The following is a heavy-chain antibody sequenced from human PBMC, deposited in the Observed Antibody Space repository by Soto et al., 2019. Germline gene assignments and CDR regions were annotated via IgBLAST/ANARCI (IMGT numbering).Heavy chain of an antibody. CDR3: AGQTFTIAAASYGRSNWFDP. CDR1: GGSITGSSHF. V-gene: IGHV4-39*01. J-gene: IGHJ5*02. Sequence: PSETLSLTCTVSGGSITGSSHFWGWVRQPPGKGLEWIGTIYFTGNTYYTPSLKSRLTMPIDTSKNGFSLRLNSVTAADTAVYYCAGQTFTIAAASYGRSNWFDPWGPGTLVTVSS. CDR2: IYFTGNT. D-gene: IGHD6-25*01.